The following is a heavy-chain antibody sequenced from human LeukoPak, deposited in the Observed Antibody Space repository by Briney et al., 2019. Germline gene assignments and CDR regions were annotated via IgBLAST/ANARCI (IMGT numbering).Heavy chain of an antibody. CDR1: GFTFSNYA. J-gene: IGHJ4*02. D-gene: IGHD5-18*01. V-gene: IGHV3-30-3*01. CDR3: AKDVDTAMDN. CDR2: IPSDKNNK. Sequence: PGRSLRLSCAASGFTFSNYAMHWVRQAPGKGLDWVAIIPSDKNNKYYADSVKGRFTISRDNSKNTLYLQMNSLRAEDTTVYYCAKDVDTAMDNWGQGTLVTVSS.